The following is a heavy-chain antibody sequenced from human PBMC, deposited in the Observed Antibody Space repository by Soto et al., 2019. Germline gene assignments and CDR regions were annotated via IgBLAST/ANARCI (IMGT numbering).Heavy chain of an antibody. J-gene: IGHJ4*02. D-gene: IGHD2-2*01. CDR3: ASSMGYCSSTSCYAFFDY. CDR2: ISSSSSTI. Sequence: GGSLRLSCAASGFTFSSYSMNWVRQAPGKGLEWVSYISSSSSTIYYADSVKGRFTISRDNAKNSLYLQMNSLRAEDTAVYYCASSMGYCSSTSCYAFFDYWGQGTLVTVSS. CDR1: GFTFSSYS. V-gene: IGHV3-48*01.